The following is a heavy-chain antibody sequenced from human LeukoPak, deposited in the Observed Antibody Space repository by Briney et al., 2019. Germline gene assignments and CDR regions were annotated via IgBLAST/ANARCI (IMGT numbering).Heavy chain of an antibody. CDR3: ARDRSSGPMDG. J-gene: IGHJ6*04. V-gene: IGHV4-59*01. Sequence: PSETLPLTCIVSGGFLSSYYWSWIRQPPGKGLEWIRYIYSSGSTNHTPALKSRVTISVDTSKNQSSLKLCTVTAAATAVYYCARDRSSGPMDGWGKGTTVTASS. CDR1: GGFLSSYY. CDR2: IYSSGST. D-gene: IGHD3-10*01.